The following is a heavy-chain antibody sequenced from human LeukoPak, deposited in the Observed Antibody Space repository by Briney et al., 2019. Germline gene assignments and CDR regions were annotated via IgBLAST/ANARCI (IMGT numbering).Heavy chain of an antibody. CDR2: INSDGSST. CDR1: GFTFSSSW. V-gene: IGHV3-74*01. D-gene: IGHD3-22*01. Sequence: GGSLRLSCAASGFTFSSSWMHWVRQAPGKGLLWVSRINSDGSSTNYADSVEGRFTISRDNAKNTLYLQMNSLRAEDTAVYYCARDYYDSSGYCDYWGQGTLVTVSS. J-gene: IGHJ4*02. CDR3: ARDYYDSSGYCDY.